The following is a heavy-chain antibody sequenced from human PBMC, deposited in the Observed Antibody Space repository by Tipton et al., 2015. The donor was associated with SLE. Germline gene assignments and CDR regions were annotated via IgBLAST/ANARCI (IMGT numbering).Heavy chain of an antibody. Sequence: LRLSCTVSGGSISSGSYYWSWIRQPAGKGLEWIGRIYTSGSTNYNPSLKSRVTISVDTSKNQFSLKLSSVTAADTAVYYCARYSKKGWFDPWGQGTLVTVSS. J-gene: IGHJ5*02. CDR1: GGSISSGSYY. CDR3: ARYSKKGWFDP. D-gene: IGHD4-11*01. CDR2: IYTSGST. V-gene: IGHV4-61*02.